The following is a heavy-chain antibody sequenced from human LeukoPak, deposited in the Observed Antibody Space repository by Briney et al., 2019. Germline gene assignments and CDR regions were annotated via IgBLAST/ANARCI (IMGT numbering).Heavy chain of an antibody. CDR1: GFIFSNYG. D-gene: IGHD5-18*01. CDR3: ARTGDTERFDY. Sequence: GRSLRLSRAPSGFIFSNYGMHWVRQAPGQGLEYVALIRYDGSQQDYTDSANGRFTTSSHNSKTTLHLQMNSLRAEDTAVCYCARTGDTERFDYWGQGTLVTVSS. J-gene: IGHJ4*02. CDR2: IRYDGSQQ. V-gene: IGHV3-33*01.